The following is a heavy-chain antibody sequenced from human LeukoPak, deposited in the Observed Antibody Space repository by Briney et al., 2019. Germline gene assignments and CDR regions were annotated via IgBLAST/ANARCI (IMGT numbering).Heavy chain of an antibody. CDR3: ARVRGWQLARYYYMDV. V-gene: IGHV4-59*12. D-gene: IGHD6-6*01. Sequence: PSEPLPLPCPAPVGPISSTSWGWIRQPQGKGLDWIGIIYYSGSTNSNPSLKSRVSMSVDTSKNQFSLKLSSVTAADTAVYYCARVRGWQLARYYYMDVWGKGTTVTVSS. CDR1: VGPISSTS. CDR2: IYYSGST. J-gene: IGHJ6*03.